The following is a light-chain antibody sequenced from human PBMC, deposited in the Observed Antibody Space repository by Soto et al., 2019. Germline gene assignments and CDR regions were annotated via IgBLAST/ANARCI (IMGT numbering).Light chain of an antibody. CDR1: NTDVGGYNY. CDR2: EVR. J-gene: IGLJ1*01. CDR3: TSYAGSRNV. Sequence: QSALTQPASVSGSPGQSITVSCTGTNTDVGGYNYVSWYQHRPGKAPRLMIYEVRNRLSGVSNRFSGSKSGNTASLTISGLQSEDEADYYCTSYAGSRNVFGTGTKLTVL. V-gene: IGLV2-14*01.